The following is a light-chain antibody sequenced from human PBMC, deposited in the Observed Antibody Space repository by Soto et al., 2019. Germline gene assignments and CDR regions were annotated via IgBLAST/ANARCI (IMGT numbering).Light chain of an antibody. J-gene: IGKJ1*01. CDR1: QSIVTY. CDR3: QQSYSTPPWT. Sequence: DIQMTQSPSSLSASAGDRVTITCRASQSIVTYLNWYLQKPGKAPKLLIYAASNLQSGVPSRFSGSGSGTDFTLTISSLQPEDFATYFCQQSYSTPPWTFGQGTKVDIK. CDR2: AAS. V-gene: IGKV1-39*01.